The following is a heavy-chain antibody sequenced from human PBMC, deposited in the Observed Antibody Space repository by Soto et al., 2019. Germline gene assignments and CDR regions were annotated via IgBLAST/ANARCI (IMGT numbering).Heavy chain of an antibody. CDR3: AKDPRREGVDILTGYYSPTLYY. CDR2: ISGSGGST. J-gene: IGHJ4*02. D-gene: IGHD3-9*01. CDR1: GFTFSSYA. V-gene: IGHV3-23*01. Sequence: PGGSLRLSCAASGFTFSSYAMSWVRQAPGKGLEWVSAISGSGGSTYYADSVKGRFTISRDNSKNTLYLQMNSLRAEDTAVYYCAKDPRREGVDILTGYYSPTLYYWGQGTLVTVSS.